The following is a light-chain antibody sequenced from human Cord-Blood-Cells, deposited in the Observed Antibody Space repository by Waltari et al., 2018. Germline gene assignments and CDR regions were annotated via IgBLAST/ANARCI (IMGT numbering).Light chain of an antibody. Sequence: DIQMTQSPSSLSPSVGDRVTITCQATQDISNYLNWYQQKPGKAPKLLIYDASNLDTGVPSRFSGSGSGTDFTFTISSLQPEDIATYYCQQYDNPALTFGGGTKVEIK. J-gene: IGKJ4*01. V-gene: IGKV1-33*01. CDR3: QQYDNPALT. CDR1: QDISNY. CDR2: DAS.